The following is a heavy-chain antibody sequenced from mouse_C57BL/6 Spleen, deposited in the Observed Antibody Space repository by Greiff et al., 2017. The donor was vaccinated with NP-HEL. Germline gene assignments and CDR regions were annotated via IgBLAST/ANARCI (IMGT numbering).Heavy chain of an antibody. CDR3: ARHGKSLDY. Sequence: DVKLVESGGDLVKPGGSLKLSCAASGFTFSSYGMSWVRQTPDKRLEWVATISSGGSYTYYPDSVKGRFTISRDNAKNTLYLQMRSLKSEDTAMYYCARHGKSLDYWGQGTTLTVSS. CDR2: ISSGGSYT. J-gene: IGHJ2*01. D-gene: IGHD4-1*01. V-gene: IGHV5-6*02. CDR1: GFTFSSYG.